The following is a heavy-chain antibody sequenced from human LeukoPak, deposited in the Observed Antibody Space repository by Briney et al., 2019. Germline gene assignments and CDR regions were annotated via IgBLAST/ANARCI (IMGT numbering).Heavy chain of an antibody. CDR2: ISYDGSNK. CDR3: AKYYYDSSGYGPADY. V-gene: IGHV3-30*18. Sequence: PGGSLRLSCAASGFTFSSYGMHWVRQAPGKGLEWVAVISYDGSNKYYADSVKGRFTISRDNSKNTLYLQMNSLRAEDTAVYYCAKYYYDSSGYGPADYWGQGTLVTVSS. CDR1: GFTFSSYG. D-gene: IGHD3-22*01. J-gene: IGHJ4*02.